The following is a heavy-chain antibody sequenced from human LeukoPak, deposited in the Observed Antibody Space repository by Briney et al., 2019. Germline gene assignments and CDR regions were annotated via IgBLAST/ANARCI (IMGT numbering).Heavy chain of an antibody. CDR1: GFTLMSYD. V-gene: IGHV3-23*01. CDR3: AKEYSGYDFDY. J-gene: IGHJ4*02. D-gene: IGHD5-12*01. Sequence: GGSLRLSCAASGFTLMSYDMSWVRQAPGKGLEWVAATSGSGVNSYYADSVRGRFTISRDNSQNTLYLQMDSLRAEDTALYYCAKEYSGYDFDYWGQGTLVTVSS. CDR2: TSGSGVNS.